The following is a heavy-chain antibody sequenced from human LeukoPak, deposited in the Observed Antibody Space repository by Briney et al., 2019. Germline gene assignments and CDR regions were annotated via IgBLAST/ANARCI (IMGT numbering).Heavy chain of an antibody. D-gene: IGHD4-17*01. V-gene: IGHV3-21*01. CDR3: ARSSNGDAGGY. Sequence: GGSLRLSCAASGFTFSSYSMNWVRQAPGKGLEWVSSISSNSSYIYYADSVKGRFTISRDNTKNSLYLQMNSLRAEDTAVYYCARSSNGDAGGYWGQGTLVTVSS. CDR2: ISSNSSYI. CDR1: GFTFSSYS. J-gene: IGHJ4*02.